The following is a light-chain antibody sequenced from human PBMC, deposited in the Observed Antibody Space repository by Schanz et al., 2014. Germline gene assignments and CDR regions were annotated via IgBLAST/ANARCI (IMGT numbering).Light chain of an antibody. CDR2: TTS. Sequence: IQLTQAPSSLSASVGDRVTITCRASQVITSYLAWYQQKPGKAPKLLIYTTSILQNGVPSRFSGSGSGTDFTLTISSLQPEDFATYYCQQLNSYPRTFGQGTRLEIK. CDR3: QQLNSYPRT. J-gene: IGKJ5*01. V-gene: IGKV1-9*01. CDR1: QVITSY.